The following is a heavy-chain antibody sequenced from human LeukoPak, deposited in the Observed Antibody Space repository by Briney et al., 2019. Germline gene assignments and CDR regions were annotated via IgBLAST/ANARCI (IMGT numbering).Heavy chain of an antibody. CDR2: INGDGTNI. V-gene: IGHV3-74*01. CDR3: YGSGSYWDFDH. Sequence: GGSLRLSCAASGFTFSSYGMHWVRQAPGKGLVWVSRINGDGTNIRYADSVKGRFTISRDNAKSTLFLEMNSLRVEDTAVYYCYGSGSYWDFDHWGHGTLVTVSS. CDR1: GFTFSSYG. D-gene: IGHD3-10*01. J-gene: IGHJ4*01.